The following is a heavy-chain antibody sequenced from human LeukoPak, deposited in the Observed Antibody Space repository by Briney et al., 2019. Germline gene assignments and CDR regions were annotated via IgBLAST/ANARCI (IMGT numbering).Heavy chain of an antibody. V-gene: IGHV4-39*07. J-gene: IGHJ4*02. CDR3: ARLRYLEPRGDY. D-gene: IGHD1-14*01. CDR2: IYYSGST. Sequence: SETLSLTCTVSGGSISSSSYYWGWIRQPPGKGLEWIGSIYYSGSTYYNPSLKSRVTISVDTSKNQFSLKLSSVTAADTAVYYCARLRYLEPRGDYWGQGTLVTVSS. CDR1: GGSISSSSYY.